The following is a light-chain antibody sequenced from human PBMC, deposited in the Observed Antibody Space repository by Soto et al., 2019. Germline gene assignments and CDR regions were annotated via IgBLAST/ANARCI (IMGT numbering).Light chain of an antibody. V-gene: IGKV1-5*03. Sequence: DIQLTQSPSTLSASVGDRVTITCRASQSISSWLVWYQQKPGKAPKFLIYKTSNLESGVPSRFSGSGSWTEFTLTISSLQPDDFATYYCQYYNNYCWTFGQGTKVEIK. CDR2: KTS. J-gene: IGKJ1*01. CDR3: QYYNNYCWT. CDR1: QSISSW.